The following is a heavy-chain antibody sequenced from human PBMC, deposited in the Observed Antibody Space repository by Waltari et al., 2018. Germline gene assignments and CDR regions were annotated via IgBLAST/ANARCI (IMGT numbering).Heavy chain of an antibody. Sequence: QVQLQESGPGLVKPSETLSLTCAVSGGSFSSYWLSLIRQPPGKELEWIGDINGNSGNTNYNPSHKGRVIIPKDASKNQVSLKLNSVTAADTAVYYGAREGSSGSYYEYWGQGVLVTVSS. CDR1: GGSFSSYW. D-gene: IGHD3-22*01. J-gene: IGHJ4*02. CDR2: INGNSGNT. V-gene: IGHV4-59*12. CDR3: AREGSSGSYYEY.